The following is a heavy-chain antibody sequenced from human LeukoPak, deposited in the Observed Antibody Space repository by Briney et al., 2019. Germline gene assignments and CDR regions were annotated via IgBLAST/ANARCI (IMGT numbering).Heavy chain of an antibody. V-gene: IGHV3-66*04. Sequence: PGGSLRLSCAASGFTVSSNYMSWVRQAPGEGLEWVSVIYSGGSTYYADSVKGRFTISRDNSKNTLYLQMNSLRAEDTAVYYCARLSVGATNPDYWGQGTLVTVSS. D-gene: IGHD1-26*01. CDR1: GFTVSSNY. J-gene: IGHJ4*02. CDR3: ARLSVGATNPDY. CDR2: IYSGGST.